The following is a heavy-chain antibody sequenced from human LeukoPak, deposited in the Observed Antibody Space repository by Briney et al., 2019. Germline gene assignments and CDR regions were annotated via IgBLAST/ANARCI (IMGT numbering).Heavy chain of an antibody. D-gene: IGHD1-26*01. CDR1: GGSISSSSYY. J-gene: IGHJ4*02. Sequence: SYTLSLTCTVSGGSISSSSYYWGWIRQPPGKGLEWIGSIYYSGSTYYNPSLKSRVTISVDTTNNHYSLKLSSVTAADTAVYYCARRQFASSYSDYWGQGTLVTVSS. CDR3: ARRQFASSYSDY. V-gene: IGHV4-39*02. CDR2: IYYSGST.